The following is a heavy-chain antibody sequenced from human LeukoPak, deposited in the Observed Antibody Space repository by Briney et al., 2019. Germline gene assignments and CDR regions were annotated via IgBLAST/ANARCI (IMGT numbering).Heavy chain of an antibody. J-gene: IGHJ1*01. CDR3: ARESGRYGDYEEYFQH. CDR1: GFTFSSYG. Sequence: GGSLRLSCTASGFTFSSYGMHWVRQAPGKGLEWVAVISYDGSNKYYADSVKGRFTISRDNAKNTLYLQMNSLRAEDTAVYYCARESGRYGDYEEYFQHWGQGTLVTVSS. D-gene: IGHD4-17*01. V-gene: IGHV3-30*03. CDR2: ISYDGSNK.